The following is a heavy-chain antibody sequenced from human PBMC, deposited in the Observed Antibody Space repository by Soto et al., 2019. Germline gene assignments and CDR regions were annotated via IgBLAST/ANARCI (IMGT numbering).Heavy chain of an antibody. CDR1: GFTFSSYS. Sequence: PGGSLRLSCAASGFTFSSYSMNWVRQDPGKGLEWVSSISSSSSYIYYADSVKGRFTISRDNAKNPLYQQMNRLRAEDTAFYYCARFPIIIFRGVIPESRYYCYHMDVWGKGTSVTGS. J-gene: IGHJ6*03. V-gene: IGHV3-21*03. CDR2: ISSSSSYI. D-gene: IGHD3-10*01. CDR3: ARFPIIIFRGVIPESRYYCYHMDV.